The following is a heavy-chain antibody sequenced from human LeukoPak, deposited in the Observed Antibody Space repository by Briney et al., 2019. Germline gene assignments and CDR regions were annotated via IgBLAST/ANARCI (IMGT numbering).Heavy chain of an antibody. CDR1: GFTFRRHW. CDR3: ARGRDRGVIAHDAFDI. J-gene: IGHJ3*02. Sequence: GGSLRLSCAASGFTFRRHWMSWVRQAPGKGLEWVAHIKQDGSRQYYVDSVKGRFTISRDNAKSSQYLQMNSLRAEDTAVYYCARGRDRGVIAHDAFDIWGQGTMVTVSP. V-gene: IGHV3-7*01. D-gene: IGHD3-10*01. CDR2: IKQDGSRQ.